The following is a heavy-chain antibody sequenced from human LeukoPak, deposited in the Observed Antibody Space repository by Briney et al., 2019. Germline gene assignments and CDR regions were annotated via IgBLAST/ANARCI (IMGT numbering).Heavy chain of an antibody. D-gene: IGHD4/OR15-4a*01. CDR1: GFTFSSYN. CDR3: ARYGGNAFDV. CDR2: ISSGSSYI. V-gene: IGHV3-21*01. J-gene: IGHJ3*01. Sequence: SGGSLRLSCAASGFTFSSYNMNWVRQALGKGLEWVSSISSGSSYIYYADSVKGRFTISRDNAKNSLYLQMNSLRAEDTALYYCARYGGNAFDVWGQGTMVTVSS.